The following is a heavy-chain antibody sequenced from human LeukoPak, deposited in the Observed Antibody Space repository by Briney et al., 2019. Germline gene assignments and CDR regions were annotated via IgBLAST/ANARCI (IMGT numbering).Heavy chain of an antibody. D-gene: IGHD2-2*01. Sequence: KTSETLSLTCTVSGGSISSYYWSWIRQPAGKGLEWVGRIYTSGSTTYNPSLKSRVTMSVDTSKNQFSLKLSSVTAADTAVYYCARDVCDSTTCYRRGGFDHWGQGTLVTVSS. CDR2: IYTSGST. V-gene: IGHV4-4*07. J-gene: IGHJ4*02. CDR1: GGSISSYY. CDR3: ARDVCDSTTCYRRGGFDH.